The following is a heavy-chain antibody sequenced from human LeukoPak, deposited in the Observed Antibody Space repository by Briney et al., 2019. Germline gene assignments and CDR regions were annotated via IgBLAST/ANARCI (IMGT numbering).Heavy chain of an antibody. V-gene: IGHV1-69*06. CDR1: GGTFSSYA. CDR2: IIPIFGTA. J-gene: IGHJ4*02. CDR3: ASLDSSGFVDDY. D-gene: IGHD3-22*01. Sequence: SVKVSCKASGGTFSSYAISWVRQAPGQGLEWMGRIIPIFGTANYAQKFQGRVTITADKSTSTAYMELSSLRSEDTAVYYCASLDSSGFVDDYWGQGTLVTVSS.